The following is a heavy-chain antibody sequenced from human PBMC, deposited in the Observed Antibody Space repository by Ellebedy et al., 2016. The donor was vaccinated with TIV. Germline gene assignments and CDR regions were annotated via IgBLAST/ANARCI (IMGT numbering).Heavy chain of an antibody. CDR1: GFNFNNYW. J-gene: IGHJ3*02. CDR2: IKQDGSEK. CDR3: SSSGRRAFDI. D-gene: IGHD6-19*01. Sequence: GGSLRLSCAASGFNFNNYWMSWVRQAPGKGLEWVANIKQDGSEKYYVDSVKGRFTISRDNAKNSLYLQMNSLRAEDTAVYYCSSSGRRAFDIWGQGTMVTVSS. V-gene: IGHV3-7*01.